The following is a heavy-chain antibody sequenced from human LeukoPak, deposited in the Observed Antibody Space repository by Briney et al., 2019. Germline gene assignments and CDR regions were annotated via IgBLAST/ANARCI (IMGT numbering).Heavy chain of an antibody. CDR2: IYHSGNT. CDR1: GDTIVSSNW. V-gene: IGHV4-4*02. J-gene: IGHJ5*02. Sequence: PSETLSLTCAVSGDTIVSSNWWTWVRQPPGKGLEWIGEIYHSGNTNYNPSLKSRVTMSVDNSKNQFALILSSVTAADTAVYYCARAPIRAGFRPTLSAFDPWGQGTLVTVSS. D-gene: IGHD5-24*01. CDR3: ARAPIRAGFRPTLSAFDP.